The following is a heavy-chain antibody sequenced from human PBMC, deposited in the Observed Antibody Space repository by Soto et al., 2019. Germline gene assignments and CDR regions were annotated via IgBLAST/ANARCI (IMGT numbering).Heavy chain of an antibody. D-gene: IGHD3-10*01. CDR1: AHSFTAYW. Sequence: GEDLTVTGMGSAHSFTAYWKAWVRQLPAKDLDWLGVIYAGVSGTIYSLSVHGLVTISVDKDIGTSYLQWSSLKASDTAMYFCAGLSGIRGVFECFNVSDQAIMDTVSS. J-gene: IGHJ3*01. CDR3: AGLSGIRGVFECFNV. CDR2: IYAGVSGT. V-gene: IGHV5-51*01.